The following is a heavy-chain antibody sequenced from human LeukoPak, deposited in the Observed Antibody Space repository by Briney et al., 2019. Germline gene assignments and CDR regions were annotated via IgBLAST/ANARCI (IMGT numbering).Heavy chain of an antibody. Sequence: SETLSLTCAVYGGSFSGYYWSWIRQPPGKGLEWIGEINHSGSTNYNPPLKSRVTIPVDTSKNQFSLKLSSVTAADTAVYYCARSFITIFGVVHNWFDPWGQGTLVTVSS. D-gene: IGHD3-3*01. J-gene: IGHJ5*02. CDR3: ARSFITIFGVVHNWFDP. CDR1: GGSFSGYY. V-gene: IGHV4-34*01. CDR2: INHSGST.